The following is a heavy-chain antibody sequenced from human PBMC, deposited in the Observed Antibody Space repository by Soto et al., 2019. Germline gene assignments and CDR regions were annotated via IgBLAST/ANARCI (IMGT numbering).Heavy chain of an antibody. CDR1: GFTFDDYG. V-gene: IGHV3-20*03. J-gene: IGHJ4*02. CDR2: INWNGDSI. Sequence: PGGSLRLSFATSGFTFDDYGMTWVRQGPGKGLEWVSNINWNGDSISYGDTVKGRFTISRDNAKKYLYLQMNNLRDEYTALYYCARDSPLGYCSGGSCFFGDWGQGT. CDR3: ARDSPLGYCSGGSCFFGD. D-gene: IGHD2-15*01.